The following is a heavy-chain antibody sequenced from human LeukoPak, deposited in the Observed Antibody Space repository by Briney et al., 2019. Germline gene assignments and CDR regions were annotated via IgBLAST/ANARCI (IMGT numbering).Heavy chain of an antibody. Sequence: SETLSLTCAVYGGSFSGYYWSWIRQPPGKGLEWIGEINHSGSTNYNPSLKSRVTISVDTSENQFSLKLSSVTAADTAVYYCARGRYSSSNAFDYWGQGTLVTVSS. CDR2: INHSGST. J-gene: IGHJ4*02. CDR3: ARGRYSSSNAFDY. V-gene: IGHV4-34*01. D-gene: IGHD6-6*01. CDR1: GGSFSGYY.